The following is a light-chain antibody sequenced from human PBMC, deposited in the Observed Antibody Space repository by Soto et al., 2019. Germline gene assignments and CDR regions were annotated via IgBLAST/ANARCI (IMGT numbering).Light chain of an antibody. V-gene: IGKV2-28*01. CDR1: QSLLRSDGYNY. CDR2: LGS. J-gene: IGKJ1*01. CDR3: MQALHTCT. Sequence: DLVMTQSPLSLAVAPGEPASISCRSSQSLLRSDGYNYLDWYLQKPGQSPQLLIYLGSNRVSGVPDRFSGCGLGTDFSLRISRVEAEDVVVYYCMQALHTCTFGQGTEVEIK.